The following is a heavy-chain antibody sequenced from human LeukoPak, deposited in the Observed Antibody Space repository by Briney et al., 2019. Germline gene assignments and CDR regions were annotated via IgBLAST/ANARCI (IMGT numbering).Heavy chain of an antibody. V-gene: IGHV3-30*02. CDR2: MSFDGSTK. J-gene: IGHJ3*02. Sequence: PGGSLRLSCAASGFTFSSYGMHWVRQAPGKGLEWLSFMSFDGSTKYYAESVQGRITISRDISKNTLYLQMNGLRDEDTAVYYCAKAYYRGTRRDSLHIWGQGTMVTVSS. D-gene: IGHD1-26*01. CDR3: AKAYYRGTRRDSLHI. CDR1: GFTFSSYG.